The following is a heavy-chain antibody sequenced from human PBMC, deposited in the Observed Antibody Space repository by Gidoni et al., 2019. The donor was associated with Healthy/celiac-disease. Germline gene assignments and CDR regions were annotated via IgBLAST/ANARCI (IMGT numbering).Heavy chain of an antibody. CDR2: IYYSGST. D-gene: IGHD4-17*01. J-gene: IGHJ4*02. V-gene: IGHV4-59*01. Sequence: QVQLQESGPGLVKPSETLSLTCTVSGGPISSYYWSWIRQPPGKGLEWIGYIYYSGSTNYNPSLKSRVTISVDTSKNQFSLKLSSVTAADTAVYYCARGHDYGGNPVDYWGQGTLVTVSS. CDR1: GGPISSYY. CDR3: ARGHDYGGNPVDY.